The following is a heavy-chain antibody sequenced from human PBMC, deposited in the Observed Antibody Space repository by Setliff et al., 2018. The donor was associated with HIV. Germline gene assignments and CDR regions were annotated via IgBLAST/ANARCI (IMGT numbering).Heavy chain of an antibody. D-gene: IGHD6-6*01. Sequence: ASVKVSCKASGYTFTAYYMHWVRQAPGQGLEWMGRIIPSSGGTSYAQKFQGRVTMTRDTSISTAYMELSSLRSEDTAVYYCARGRGRLVQFDYWGQETLVTVSS. CDR2: IIPSSGGT. V-gene: IGHV1-2*06. CDR3: ARGRGRLVQFDY. CDR1: GYTFTAYY. J-gene: IGHJ4*02.